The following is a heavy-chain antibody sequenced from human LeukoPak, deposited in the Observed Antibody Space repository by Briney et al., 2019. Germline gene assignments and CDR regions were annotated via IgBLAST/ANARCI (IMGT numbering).Heavy chain of an antibody. CDR2: IKQDGSEK. J-gene: IGHJ4*02. Sequence: PGGSLRLSWAASGFTFSTYWRTWVRQAPGTGLEWVANIKQDGSEKFYVDSVKGRFTISRDNAKNSLYLQMNSLRAEDTAVYYCARSYSGYEQWGQGTLVTVSS. D-gene: IGHD5-12*01. V-gene: IGHV3-7*04. CDR3: ARSYSGYEQ. CDR1: GFTFSTYW.